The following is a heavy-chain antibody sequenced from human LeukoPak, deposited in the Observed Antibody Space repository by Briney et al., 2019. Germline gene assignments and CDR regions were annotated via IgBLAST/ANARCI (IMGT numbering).Heavy chain of an antibody. J-gene: IGHJ4*02. CDR1: GLTFSNHA. CDR2: IAGSGGNT. Sequence: GGSLRLSCAASGLTFSNHAMTWVRQAPGRGLEWVSGIAGSGGNTYYAESVKGRFTISRDNSRNTLYLQMNSLRAEDAALYYCATRPASETYFGVFDYWGLGTLVTVSS. D-gene: IGHD1-26*01. CDR3: ATRPASETYFGVFDY. V-gene: IGHV3-23*01.